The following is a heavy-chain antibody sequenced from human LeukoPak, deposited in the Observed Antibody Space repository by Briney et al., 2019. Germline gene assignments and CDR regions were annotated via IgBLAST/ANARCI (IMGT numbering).Heavy chain of an antibody. Sequence: SETLSLTCAVYGGSFSGYYWSWIRQPPGKGLGWIGEINHSGSTNYNPSLKSRVTISVDTSKNQFSLKLSSVTAADTAVYYCAIHIVVVPAAKKKNWFDPWGQGTLVTVSS. CDR1: GGSFSGYY. CDR2: INHSGST. D-gene: IGHD2-2*01. V-gene: IGHV4-34*01. J-gene: IGHJ5*02. CDR3: AIHIVVVPAAKKKNWFDP.